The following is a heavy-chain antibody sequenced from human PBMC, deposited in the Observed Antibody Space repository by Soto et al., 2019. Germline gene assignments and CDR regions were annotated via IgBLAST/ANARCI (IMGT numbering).Heavy chain of an antibody. CDR2: ISSSSITI. CDR1: GFTFSSYN. CDR3: ARDLTGPRSPFDY. D-gene: IGHD3-9*01. V-gene: IGHV3-48*01. Sequence: PGGSLRLSCAASGFTFSSYNMNWVRQAPGKGLEWVSYISSSSITIYYADSVKGRFTISRDNAKNSLFLQMNSLRAEDTAMYYCARDLTGPRSPFDYWGQGTLVTVSS. J-gene: IGHJ4*02.